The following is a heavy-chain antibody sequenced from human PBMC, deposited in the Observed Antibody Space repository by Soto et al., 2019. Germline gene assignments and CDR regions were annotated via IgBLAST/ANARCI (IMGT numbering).Heavy chain of an antibody. D-gene: IGHD2-2*01. CDR1: GYTFTGYY. CDR2: INPQTGGT. CDR3: ARERYQVISDGMDV. V-gene: IGHV1-2*02. Sequence: ASVKVSCKASGYTFTGYYIQWVREAPGQGLEWMGWINPQTGGTSYAQKFQGRVTLSRDTSINTAYLELSRLRFDDAAVYFCARERYQVISDGMDVWGQATTVTVSS. J-gene: IGHJ6*02.